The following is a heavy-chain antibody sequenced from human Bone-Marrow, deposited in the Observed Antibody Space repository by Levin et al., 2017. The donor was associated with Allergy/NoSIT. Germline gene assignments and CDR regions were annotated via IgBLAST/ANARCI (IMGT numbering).Heavy chain of an antibody. J-gene: IGHJ4*02. CDR1: GGTFNTYV. CDR2: INPILGFA. V-gene: IGHV1-69*04. CDR3: AAGGYGANDFSLAY. D-gene: IGHD4/OR15-4a*01. Sequence: PGESLKISCKASGGTFNTYVITWVRQAPGQGLEWMGRINPILGFANYARKFQGRVTVTADKSTGTAYMDLTSLTSEDTALYYCAAGGYGANDFSLAYWGQGTLLTVSS.